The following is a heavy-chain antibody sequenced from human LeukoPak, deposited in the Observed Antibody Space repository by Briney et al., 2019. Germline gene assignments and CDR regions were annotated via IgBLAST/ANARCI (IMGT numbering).Heavy chain of an antibody. J-gene: IGHJ4*02. CDR3: AKKGSRIAAAGPYFDY. V-gene: IGHV3-21*01. CDR1: GFTFSSYS. CDR2: IDSSSSFI. Sequence: GGSLRLSCAASGFTFSSYSMNWVRQAPGKGPEWVSSIDSSSSFIYYADSVKGRFTISRDNAKNSLYLQMNSLRAEDTAVYYCAKKGSRIAAAGPYFDYWGQGTLVTVSS. D-gene: IGHD6-13*01.